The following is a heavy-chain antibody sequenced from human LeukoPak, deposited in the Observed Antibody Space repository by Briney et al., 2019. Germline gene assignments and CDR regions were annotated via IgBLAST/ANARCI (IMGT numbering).Heavy chain of an antibody. J-gene: IGHJ5*02. CDR1: GGSFSGYY. CDR3: ARGRHGGVDP. V-gene: IGHV4-34*01. Sequence: SETLSLTCAVYGGSFSGYYWSWIRQPPGKGLEWIGEINHSGSTNYNPSLKSRVTISVDTSKNQFSLKLSSVTAADTAVYYCARGRHGGVDPWGQGTLVTVSS. CDR2: INHSGST. D-gene: IGHD3-16*01.